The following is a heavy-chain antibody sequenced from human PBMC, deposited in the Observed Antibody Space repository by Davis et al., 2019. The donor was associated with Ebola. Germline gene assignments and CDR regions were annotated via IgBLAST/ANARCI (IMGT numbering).Heavy chain of an antibody. J-gene: IGHJ5*02. Sequence: AASVKVSCKASGYTFTRYGISWVRQAPGQGLEWMGWISAYNGNTNYAQNLQGRVTMTTDTSTSTAYMEVRSLRYDDTAVYYCARAVTMVLPSGWFDHWGQGTLVSVSS. D-gene: IGHD3-10*01. CDR1: GYTFTRYG. CDR3: ARAVTMVLPSGWFDH. V-gene: IGHV1-18*01. CDR2: ISAYNGNT.